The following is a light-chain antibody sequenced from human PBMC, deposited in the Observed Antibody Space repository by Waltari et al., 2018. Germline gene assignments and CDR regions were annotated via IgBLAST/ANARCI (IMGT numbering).Light chain of an antibody. J-gene: IGLJ3*02. CDR1: SSDVGFYNY. CDR2: DVS. V-gene: IGLV2-14*01. Sequence: QSALTQPVSVSGSPGQSITLPCTGPSSDVGFYNYVSWYQQHPGKAPKLMIYDVSERPSGVSNRFSGSKSGNTASLTISGLQAEDEADYYCNSYAGSSSWVFGGGTKLTVL. CDR3: NSYAGSSSWV.